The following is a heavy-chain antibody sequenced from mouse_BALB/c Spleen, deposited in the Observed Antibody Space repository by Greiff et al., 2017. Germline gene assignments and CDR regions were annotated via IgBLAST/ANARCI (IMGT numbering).Heavy chain of an antibody. V-gene: IGHV5-17*02. J-gene: IGHJ4*01. Sequence: EVKLVESGGGLVQPGGSRKLSCAASGFTFSSFGMYWVRQAPEKGLEWVAYISSGSSTIYYADTVKGRFTISRYNPKNSLFLQMTSLRSEDTVMYLCSRSGYDVKEYAMDYWGQGTSVTVSS. CDR2: ISSGSSTI. D-gene: IGHD2-14*01. CDR3: SRSGYDVKEYAMDY. CDR1: GFTFSSFG.